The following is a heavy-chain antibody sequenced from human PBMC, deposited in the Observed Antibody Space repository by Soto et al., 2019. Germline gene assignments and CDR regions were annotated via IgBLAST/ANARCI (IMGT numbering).Heavy chain of an antibody. CDR3: AGSKYYYGSGSYYPPFY. CDR1: GGTFSSYS. D-gene: IGHD3-10*01. J-gene: IGHJ4*02. V-gene: IGHV1-69*13. CDR2: IIPIFGTA. Sequence: GASVKVSCKASGGTFSSYSISWVLQAPGQGLEWMGGIIPIFGTANYAQKFQGRVTITADESTSTAYMELSSLRSEDTAVYYCAGSKYYYGSGSYYPPFYWGQGTLVTVSS.